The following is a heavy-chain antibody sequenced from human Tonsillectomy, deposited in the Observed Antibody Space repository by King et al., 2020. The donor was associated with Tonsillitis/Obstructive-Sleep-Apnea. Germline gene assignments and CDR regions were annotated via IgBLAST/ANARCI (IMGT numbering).Heavy chain of an antibody. CDR1: GFIFSNYG. D-gene: IGHD5-12*01. V-gene: IGHV3-33*01. J-gene: IGHJ6*02. CDR2: IWYDGSNK. CDR3: ARHTVATLGDYYYGMDV. Sequence: VQLVESGGGVVQPGRSLRLSCAASGFIFSNYGMHWVRQAPGKGLEWVAVIWYDGSNKYYADSVKGRFTISRDNSKNTLYLQMNSLRAEDTAVYYCARHTVATLGDYYYGMDVWGQGTTVTVSS.